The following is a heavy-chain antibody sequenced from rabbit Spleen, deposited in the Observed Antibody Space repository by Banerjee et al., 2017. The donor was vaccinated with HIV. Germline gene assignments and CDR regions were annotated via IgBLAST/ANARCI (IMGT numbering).Heavy chain of an antibody. CDR2: IDVGDGST. Sequence: QSLEESGGDLVKPGASLTLTCTASGFSFSGGYDMCWVRQAPGKGLEWIACIDVGDGSTDYASWAKGRFTISKTSSTTVTLQMTSLTAADTATYFCARDTGSSFSSYGMDLWGPGPLVTVS. J-gene: IGHJ6*01. CDR1: GFSFSGGYD. V-gene: IGHV1S40*01. D-gene: IGHD8-1*01. CDR3: ARDTGSSFSSYGMDL.